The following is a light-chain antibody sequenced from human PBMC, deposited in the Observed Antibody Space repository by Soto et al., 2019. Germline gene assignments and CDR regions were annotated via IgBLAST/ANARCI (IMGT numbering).Light chain of an antibody. CDR3: QQYGRPWT. CDR1: QNVWNSL. J-gene: IGKJ1*01. CDR2: AAS. Sequence: ESVLTQSPGTLSLSPGERATLSCRASQNVWNSLLAWYQQKPGQTPRLLIYAASSRATGIPDRFSDSGSGTDFTLTISRLEPEDAAVYYCQQYGRPWTFGQGTKVEIK. V-gene: IGKV3-20*01.